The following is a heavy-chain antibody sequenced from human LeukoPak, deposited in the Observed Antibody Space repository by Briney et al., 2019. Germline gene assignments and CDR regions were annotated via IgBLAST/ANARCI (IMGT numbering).Heavy chain of an antibody. CDR2: IIPIYGTA. D-gene: IGHD3-3*01. V-gene: IGHV1-69*13. CDR3: ARSAYPRAEYFQH. J-gene: IGHJ1*01. Sequence: VASVKVSCKASGGSFSSYTINWVRQAPGQGLEWMGGIIPIYGTANYAQKFQGRVTITADESTSTAYMELSSLRSEDTAVYFCARSAYPRAEYFQHWGQGTLVTVSS. CDR1: GGSFSSYT.